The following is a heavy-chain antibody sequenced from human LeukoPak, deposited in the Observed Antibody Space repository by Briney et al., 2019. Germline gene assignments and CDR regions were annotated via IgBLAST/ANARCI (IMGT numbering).Heavy chain of an antibody. Sequence: PGGSLRLSCAASGLTFSSYAMSWVRQAPGKGLEWVSAISGSGGSTYYADSVKGRFTISRDNSKNTLYLQMNSLRAEDTAVYYCARESDYYYDSSGYSANFDYWGQGTLVTVSS. CDR3: ARESDYYYDSSGYSANFDY. CDR2: ISGSGGST. J-gene: IGHJ4*02. V-gene: IGHV3-23*01. D-gene: IGHD3-22*01. CDR1: GLTFSSYA.